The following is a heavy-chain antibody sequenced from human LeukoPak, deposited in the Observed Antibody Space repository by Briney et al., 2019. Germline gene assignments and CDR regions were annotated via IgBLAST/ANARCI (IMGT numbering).Heavy chain of an antibody. CDR1: DYTFTRAG. V-gene: IGHV1-18*01. J-gene: IGHJ4*02. Sequence: GASVKVSCKASDYTFTRAGVSWVRQAPGQGLEWMGWISAYNGKTKYAKQFQDRVTMTTDTSTGTAYVELRSLRSGDTAVYYCARDLETAPYYFDYWGQGTLVTVSS. CDR2: ISAYNGKT. CDR3: ARDLETAPYYFDY. D-gene: IGHD5-18*01.